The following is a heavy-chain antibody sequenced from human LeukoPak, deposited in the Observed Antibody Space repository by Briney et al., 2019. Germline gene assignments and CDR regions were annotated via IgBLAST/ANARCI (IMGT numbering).Heavy chain of an antibody. CDR2: IRSKAYGGTT. J-gene: IGHJ3*02. CDR1: GFTFSSYS. V-gene: IGHV3-49*04. CDR3: TRDMGDAFDI. D-gene: IGHD3-10*01. Sequence: PGGSLRLSCAASGFTFSSYSMNWVRQAPGKGLEWVGFIRSKAYGGTTEYAASVKGRFTISRDDSKSIAYLQMNSLKTEDTAVYYCTRDMGDAFDIWGQGTMVTVSS.